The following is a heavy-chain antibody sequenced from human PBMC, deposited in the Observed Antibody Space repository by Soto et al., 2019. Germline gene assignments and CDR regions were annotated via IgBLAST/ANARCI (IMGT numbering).Heavy chain of an antibody. J-gene: IGHJ4*02. CDR1: GFTVSSNY. CDR2: IYTDDST. D-gene: IGHD3-10*01. Sequence: TGGSLRLSCAASGFTVSSNYMSWVRQAPGKGLEWLSVIYTDDSTYYADSVKGRFTISRHNSKNTLYLQMNSLRAEDTAVYYCARDLEPGSGSRSLSLDYWGQGTLVTVSS. CDR3: ARDLEPGSGSRSLSLDY. V-gene: IGHV3-53*01.